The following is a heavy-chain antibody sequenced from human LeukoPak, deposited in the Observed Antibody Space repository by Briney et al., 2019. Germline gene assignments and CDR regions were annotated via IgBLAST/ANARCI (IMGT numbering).Heavy chain of an antibody. CDR1: GFTVSSNY. D-gene: IGHD1-1*01. V-gene: IGHV3-53*01. J-gene: IGHJ3*02. Sequence: GGSLRLSCAAFGFTVSSNYMSWVRQAPGKGLEWVSVIYSGGSTYYADSVKGRFTISRDNSKNTLYLQMNSLRAEDTAVYYCAKDLSVHDPSSQDIWGQGTMVTVSS. CDR3: AKDLSVHDPSSQDI. CDR2: IYSGGST.